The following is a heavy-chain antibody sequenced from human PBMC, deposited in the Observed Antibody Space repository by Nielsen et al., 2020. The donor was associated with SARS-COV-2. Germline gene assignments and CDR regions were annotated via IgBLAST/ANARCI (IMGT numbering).Heavy chain of an antibody. V-gene: IGHV3-7*01. CDR1: GFTFSSYW. Sequence: GESLKISCAASGFTFSSYWMSWVRQAPGKGLEWVANIKQDGSEKYYVDSVKGRFTISRDNAKNSLYLQMNSLRAEDTAVYYCARDLGDYDILTGYSGLYGMDVWGQGTTVTVSS. J-gene: IGHJ6*02. CDR2: IKQDGSEK. CDR3: ARDLGDYDILTGYSGLYGMDV. D-gene: IGHD3-9*01.